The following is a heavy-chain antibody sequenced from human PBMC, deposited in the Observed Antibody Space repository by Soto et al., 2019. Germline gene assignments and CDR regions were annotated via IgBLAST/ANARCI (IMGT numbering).Heavy chain of an antibody. CDR3: ATVDPGYCSSTSCYAADY. V-gene: IGHV1-69*02. Sequence: QVQLVQSGAEVKKPGSSVKVSCKASGGTFSSYTISWVRQAPGQGLEWMGRIIPILGIANYAQKFQGRVTITADTSTSPAYMELSSLGSGDTALYYCATVDPGYCSSTSCYAADYWGQGTLVTVSS. CDR2: IIPILGIA. CDR1: GGTFSSYT. D-gene: IGHD2-2*01. J-gene: IGHJ4*02.